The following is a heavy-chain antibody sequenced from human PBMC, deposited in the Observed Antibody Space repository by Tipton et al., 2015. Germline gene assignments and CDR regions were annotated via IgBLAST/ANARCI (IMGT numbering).Heavy chain of an antibody. Sequence: SLRLSCAASGFTLNDFNMAWVRQAPGKGLEWVSSITTDSAYIYYADSLKGRFAISRDNAKNSVYLQINSLRAEDTAVYYCARGGFTYGYAVFDLWGRGTLVTVSS. CDR1: GFTLNDFN. D-gene: IGHD5-18*01. V-gene: IGHV3-21*01. CDR2: ITTDSAYI. J-gene: IGHJ2*01. CDR3: ARGGFTYGYAVFDL.